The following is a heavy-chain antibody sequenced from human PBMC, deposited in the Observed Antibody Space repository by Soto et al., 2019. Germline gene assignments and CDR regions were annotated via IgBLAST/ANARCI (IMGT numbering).Heavy chain of an antibody. J-gene: IGHJ6*02. Sequence: PGGSLRLSGAASGFTFSSYWRDRVRQAPGKGLVWVSRMNEDGGTTDYADSVKGRFTISRDNAKNTLYLQMNSLRVEDTAVYYCASDLSGRADVWGQGTTVTVSS. CDR3: ASDLSGRADV. V-gene: IGHV3-74*01. D-gene: IGHD3-10*01. CDR2: MNEDGGTT. CDR1: GFTFSSYW.